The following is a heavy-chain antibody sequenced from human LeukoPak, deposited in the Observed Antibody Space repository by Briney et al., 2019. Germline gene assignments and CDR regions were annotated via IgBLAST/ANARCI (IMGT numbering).Heavy chain of an antibody. V-gene: IGHV3-64*02. CDR1: GFTFSTYA. Sequence: GGSLRLSCAASGFTFSTYAIHWVRQAPGKGLEYVSAISSDGGSTYYADSVKGRFTISRDSSKNTLYLQMGSLRAEDTAVYYCARGRQWSTFDYWGQGTLVTVSS. J-gene: IGHJ4*02. CDR2: ISSDGGST. D-gene: IGHD2-15*01. CDR3: ARGRQWSTFDY.